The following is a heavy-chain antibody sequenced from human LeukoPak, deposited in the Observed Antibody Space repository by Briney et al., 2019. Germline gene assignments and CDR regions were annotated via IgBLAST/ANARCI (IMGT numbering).Heavy chain of an antibody. CDR3: ARRVQQLSYYYYMDV. CDR2: IYYSGST. CDR1: GGSISSSSYY. D-gene: IGHD6-13*01. V-gene: IGHV4-39*01. J-gene: IGHJ6*03. Sequence: SETLSLTCTVSGGSISSSSYYWGWIRQPPGKGLEWIGSIYYSGSTYYNPSLKSRVTISVDTSKNQFSLKLSSVTAADTAVYCCARRVQQLSYYYYMDVWGKGTTVTVSS.